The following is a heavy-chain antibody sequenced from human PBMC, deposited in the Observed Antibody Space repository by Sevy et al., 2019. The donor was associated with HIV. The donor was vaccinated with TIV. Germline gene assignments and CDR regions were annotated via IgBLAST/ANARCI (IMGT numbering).Heavy chain of an antibody. CDR2: ISGSGGST. J-gene: IGHJ4*02. CDR3: AKVGLRGYSYGYPPNFDY. V-gene: IGHV3-23*01. CDR1: GFTFSSYA. D-gene: IGHD5-18*01. Sequence: GSLRLSCAASGFTFSSYAMSWVRQAPGKGLEWVSAISGSGGSTYYADSVKGRFTISRDNSKNTLYLQMNSLRAEDTAVYYCAKVGLRGYSYGYPPNFDYWGQGTLVTVSS.